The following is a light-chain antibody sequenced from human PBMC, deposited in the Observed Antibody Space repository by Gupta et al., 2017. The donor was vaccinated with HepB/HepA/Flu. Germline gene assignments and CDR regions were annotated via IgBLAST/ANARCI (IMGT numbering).Light chain of an antibody. CDR2: GAS. J-gene: IGKJ2*01. CDR1: QSVSSN. Sequence: EIVMTQSPATLSVSPGERATLSCRASQSVSSNLAWYQQKPGQAPRLLIYGASTRATGIPARFSGSGSGTEFTLTISSLQSEDSAVYYCQQYKNWPPMYTFGQGTKLEI. V-gene: IGKV3-15*01. CDR3: QQYKNWPPMYT.